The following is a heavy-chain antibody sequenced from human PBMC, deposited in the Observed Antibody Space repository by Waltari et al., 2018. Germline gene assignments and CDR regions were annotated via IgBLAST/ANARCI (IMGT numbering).Heavy chain of an antibody. Sequence: QVQLQQWGAGLLKPSETLSLTCAVYGGSFSGYYWSWIRQPPGKGLEWIGEINHSGSTNYTPSLKSRVTISVDTSKNQFSLKLSSVTAADTAVYYCASKYYYYDSSGPAFDYWGQGTLVTVSS. V-gene: IGHV4-34*01. J-gene: IGHJ4*02. D-gene: IGHD3-22*01. CDR3: ASKYYYYDSSGPAFDY. CDR1: GGSFSGYY. CDR2: INHSGST.